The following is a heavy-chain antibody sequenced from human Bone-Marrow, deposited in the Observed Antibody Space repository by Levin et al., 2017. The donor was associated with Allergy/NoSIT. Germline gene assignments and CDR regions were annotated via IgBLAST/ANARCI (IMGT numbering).Heavy chain of an antibody. CDR3: ARGEGSGVTWIQLWD. CDR1: GGSISSYY. Sequence: SETLSLTCTVSGGSISSYYWSWIRQPPGKGLEWIGYIYYSGSTNYNPSLKSRVTISVDTSKNQFSLKLSSVTAADTAVYYCARGEGSGVTWIQLWDWGQGTLVTVSS. J-gene: IGHJ4*02. CDR2: IYYSGST. V-gene: IGHV4-59*01. D-gene: IGHD5-18*01.